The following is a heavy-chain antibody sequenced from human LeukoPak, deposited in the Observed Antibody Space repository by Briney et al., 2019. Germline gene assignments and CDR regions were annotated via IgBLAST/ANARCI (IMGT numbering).Heavy chain of an antibody. V-gene: IGHV4-39*07. J-gene: IGHJ4*02. CDR1: GGSISSSSYY. Sequence: PSETLSLTCTVSGGSISSSSYYWGWIRQPPGKGLEWIGSIYYSGSTNYNPSLKSRVTISVDTSKNQFSLKLSSVTAADTAVYYCARGRSVSRPFDYWGQGTLVTVSS. D-gene: IGHD6-13*01. CDR2: IYYSGST. CDR3: ARGRSVSRPFDY.